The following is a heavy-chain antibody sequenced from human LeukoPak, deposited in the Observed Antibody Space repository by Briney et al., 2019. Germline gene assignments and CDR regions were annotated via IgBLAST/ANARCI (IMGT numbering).Heavy chain of an antibody. D-gene: IGHD3-22*01. CDR1: GFTFSNYA. J-gene: IGHJ4*02. Sequence: GGSLRLSCAASGFTFSNYAMNWVRQAPGKGLEWVSGISGSGGSIYYADSVKGRFTISRDNAKNTLYLQMNSLRAEDTAIYYCARAVMVVANLWGVFDYWGQGALVTVS. V-gene: IGHV3-23*01. CDR3: ARAVMVVANLWGVFDY. CDR2: ISGSGGSI.